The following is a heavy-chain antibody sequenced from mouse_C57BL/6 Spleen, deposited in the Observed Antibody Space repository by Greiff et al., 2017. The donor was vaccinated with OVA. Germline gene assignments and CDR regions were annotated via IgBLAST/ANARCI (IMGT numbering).Heavy chain of an antibody. Sequence: QVQLKESGPELVKPGASVKISCKASGYAFSSSWMNWVKQRPGKGLEWIGRIYPGDGDTNYNGKFKGKATLTADKSSSTAYMQLSSLTSEDSAVYVCARWGTTVVANFDYWGQGTTLTVSS. CDR1: GYAFSSSW. D-gene: IGHD1-1*01. J-gene: IGHJ2*01. V-gene: IGHV1-82*01. CDR3: ARWGTTVVANFDY. CDR2: IYPGDGDT.